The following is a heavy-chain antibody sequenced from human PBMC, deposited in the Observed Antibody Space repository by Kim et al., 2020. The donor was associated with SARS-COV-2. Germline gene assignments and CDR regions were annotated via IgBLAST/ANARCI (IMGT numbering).Heavy chain of an antibody. CDR1: GFDFETYS. V-gene: IGHV3-21*06. D-gene: IGHD2-2*01. CDR3: ARLRGTSSYFDF. Sequence: GGSLRLSCAASGFDFETYSMNWVRQAPGKGLEWVSSISTHSGYIYYADSVEGRLTISRDNAKSSLYLQMNGLRVEDTAVYYCARLRGTSSYFDFWGQGTLVTVSS. CDR2: ISTHSGYI. J-gene: IGHJ4*02.